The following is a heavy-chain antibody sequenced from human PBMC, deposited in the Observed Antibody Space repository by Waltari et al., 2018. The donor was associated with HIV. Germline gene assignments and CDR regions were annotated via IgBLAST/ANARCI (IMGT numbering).Heavy chain of an antibody. CDR1: RGSFSGYY. V-gene: IGHV4-34*01. D-gene: IGHD2-15*01. CDR3: ARGEYCSGGSCYFDY. CDR2: INHSGST. Sequence: QVQLQQWGAGLLKPSETLPLTCAGYRGSFSGYYWSWIRQPPGKGLEWIGEINHSGSTNYNPSLKSRVTISVDTSKNQFSLKLSSVTAADTAVYYCARGEYCSGGSCYFDYWGQGTLVTVSS. J-gene: IGHJ4*02.